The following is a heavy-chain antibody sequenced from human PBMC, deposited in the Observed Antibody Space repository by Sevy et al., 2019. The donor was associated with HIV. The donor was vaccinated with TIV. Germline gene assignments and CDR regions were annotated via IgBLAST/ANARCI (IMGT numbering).Heavy chain of an antibody. D-gene: IGHD2-2*01. V-gene: IGHV4-34*01. CDR2: INESGIT. J-gene: IGHJ5*02. CDR3: ARSPPVVVVPGAPSWFDP. CDR1: YGSFSGYY. Sequence: SETLSLTCAVHYGSFSGYYWNWIRQVPGKGLEWIGEINESGITYYNPSLQSRVTISVDTSKKQFSLKLNSVTAMDSAVYFCARSPPVVVVPGAPSWFDPWGQGTLVTVSS.